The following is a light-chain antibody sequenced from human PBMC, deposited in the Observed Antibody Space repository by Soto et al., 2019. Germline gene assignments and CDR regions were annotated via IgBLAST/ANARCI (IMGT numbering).Light chain of an antibody. CDR1: QSVSSS. CDR3: QQRSNWPPIT. CDR2: DVA. Sequence: EIVLTQSPATLSSSPGERATLSCRASQSVSSSLAWYHQKPGQAPRLLMYDVANRATGVPARFSGSGSGTDFTLTISSVEPEDFALYYCQQRSNWPPITFGQGTRLEI. J-gene: IGKJ5*01. V-gene: IGKV3-11*01.